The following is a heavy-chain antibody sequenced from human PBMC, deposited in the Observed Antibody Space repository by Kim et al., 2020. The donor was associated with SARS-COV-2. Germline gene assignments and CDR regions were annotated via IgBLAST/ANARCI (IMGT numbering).Heavy chain of an antibody. Sequence: AVSVKSRITINPDTSKNQFSLQLSSVTPEDTAVYYCAGAHWGLHYYGMDVWGQGTTVTVSS. V-gene: IGHV6-1*01. D-gene: IGHD7-27*01. J-gene: IGHJ6*02. CDR3: AGAHWGLHYYGMDV.